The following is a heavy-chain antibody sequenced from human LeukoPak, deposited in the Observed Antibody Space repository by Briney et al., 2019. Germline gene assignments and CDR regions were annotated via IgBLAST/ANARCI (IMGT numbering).Heavy chain of an antibody. CDR2: INPNSGGT. CDR3: ARDSKGYSSGIY. Sequence: GASVKVSCTASGYTFTVYYMHWVRQAPGQGLEWMGWINPNSGGTNYAQKFQGRVTMTRDTSISTAYMELSRLRSDDTAVYYCARDSKGYSSGIYWGQGTLVTVSS. V-gene: IGHV1-2*02. D-gene: IGHD6-19*01. CDR1: GYTFTVYY. J-gene: IGHJ4*02.